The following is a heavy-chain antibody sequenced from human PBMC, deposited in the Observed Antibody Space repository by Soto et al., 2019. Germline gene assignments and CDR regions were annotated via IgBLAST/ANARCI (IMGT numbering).Heavy chain of an antibody. CDR1: GGSISSDDHY. D-gene: IGHD2-2*01. Sequence: PWETLSLTCTVSGGSISSDDHYWSWIRQPPGKGLEWIGYIYYSGSAYYNPSLKSRVIMSVDTSKNQFSLKLSSVTAADTAVYYCARNIVVVPAAMPAFDPWGQGTLVTVSS. CDR3: ARNIVVVPAAMPAFDP. CDR2: IYYSGSA. J-gene: IGHJ5*02. V-gene: IGHV4-30-4*01.